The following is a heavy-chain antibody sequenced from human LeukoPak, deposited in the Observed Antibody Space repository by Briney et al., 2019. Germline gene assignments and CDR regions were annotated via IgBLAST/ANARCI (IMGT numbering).Heavy chain of an antibody. D-gene: IGHD5-12*01. Sequence: ASVKVSCKASGYTFSSSGISWVRQAPGQGLEWMGWISPYNDDTRYEQTLQGRVTKTTDTSTSTVYMELRSLRSDDTAVYYCARSGSGYNPIDFWGQGTRVTVSS. J-gene: IGHJ4*02. CDR2: ISPYNDDT. V-gene: IGHV1-18*01. CDR1: GYTFSSSG. CDR3: ARSGSGYNPIDF.